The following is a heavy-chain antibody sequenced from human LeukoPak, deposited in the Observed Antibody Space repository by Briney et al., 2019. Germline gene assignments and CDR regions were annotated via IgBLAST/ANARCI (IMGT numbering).Heavy chain of an antibody. Sequence: PSETLSLTCTVSGGSISSCYWSWIRQPPGKGLEWIGYIYCSGSTNYNPSLKSRVTISVDMSKDQFSLNLSSVTAADTAVYYCARHITGATRWFDPWGQGTLVTVSS. D-gene: IGHD1-7*01. CDR2: IYCSGST. V-gene: IGHV4-59*01. J-gene: IGHJ5*02. CDR3: ARHITGATRWFDP. CDR1: GGSISSCY.